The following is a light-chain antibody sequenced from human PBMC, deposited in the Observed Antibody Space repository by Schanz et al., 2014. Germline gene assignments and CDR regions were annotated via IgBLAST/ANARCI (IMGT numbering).Light chain of an antibody. J-gene: IGLJ1*01. CDR1: SSDVGIYNY. CDR3: SSYTSSSTVLYV. Sequence: QSALTQPRSVSGSPGQSVTISCTGTSSDVGIYNYVSWYQQHPGKAPKLMIYDVSKRPSGVSNRFSGSKSGNTASLTISWLXAEDEADYYCSSYTSSSTVLYVFGTGTKLTVL. CDR2: DVS. V-gene: IGLV2-14*03.